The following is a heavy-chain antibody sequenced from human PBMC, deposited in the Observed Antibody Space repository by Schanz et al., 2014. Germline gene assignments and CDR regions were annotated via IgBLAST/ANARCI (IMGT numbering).Heavy chain of an antibody. V-gene: IGHV3-30*02. D-gene: IGHD2-2*01. Sequence: QAQLVESGGGVVQPGGSLRLSCAASRFAFSNCGMHWVRQAPGKGLEWVAIITYDGSNTYHADSVKGRFTISRDNSKNTLYLQMNSLRAEDTAVYYCIRGDIMVVPVAHFWGQGILVTVSS. J-gene: IGHJ4*02. CDR1: RFAFSNCG. CDR3: IRGDIMVVPVAHF. CDR2: ITYDGSNT.